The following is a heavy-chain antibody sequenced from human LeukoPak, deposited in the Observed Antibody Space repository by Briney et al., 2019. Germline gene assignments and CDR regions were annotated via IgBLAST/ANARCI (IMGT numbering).Heavy chain of an antibody. CDR3: ARRYYDFWSGYSRFDY. CDR1: GGSIKSSNW. J-gene: IGHJ4*02. V-gene: IGHV4-4*02. Sequence: SGTLSLTCAVSGGSIKSSNWWSWVRQPPGKGLEWIGEIYHSGSTNYNPSLKSRVTISVDTSKNQFSLKLSSVTAADTAVYYCARRYYDFWSGYSRFDYWGQGTLVTVSS. CDR2: IYHSGST. D-gene: IGHD3-3*01.